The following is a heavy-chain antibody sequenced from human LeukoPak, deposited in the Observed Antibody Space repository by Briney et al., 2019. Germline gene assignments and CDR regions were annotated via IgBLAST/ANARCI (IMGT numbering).Heavy chain of an antibody. D-gene: IGHD3-22*01. V-gene: IGHV1-2*02. CDR3: AREYYYDSSGYYSPWFDP. CDR1: GYTFTGYY. J-gene: IGHJ5*02. Sequence: GASVKVSCKASGYTFTGYYMHWVRQAPGQGLEWMGWINANSGGTNIAQKFQGRVTMTRDTSISTAYMELSRLRSDDTAVYYCAREYYYDSSGYYSPWFDPWGQGTLVTVSS. CDR2: INANSGGT.